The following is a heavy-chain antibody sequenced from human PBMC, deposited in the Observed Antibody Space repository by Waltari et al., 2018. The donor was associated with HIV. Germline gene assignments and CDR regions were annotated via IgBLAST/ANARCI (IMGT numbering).Heavy chain of an antibody. D-gene: IGHD6-19*01. CDR1: GGTLSSYA. J-gene: IGHJ3*02. CDR2: IIPIFGTA. Sequence: VQLVQSGAEVKKPGSSVKVSCKASGGTLSSYAISWVRQAPGQGLEWMGGIIPIFGTANYAQKFQVRVTITADKSTSTAYMELSSLRSEDTAVYYCARERGIAVAAPGAFDIWGQGTMVTVSS. CDR3: ARERGIAVAAPGAFDI. V-gene: IGHV1-69*06.